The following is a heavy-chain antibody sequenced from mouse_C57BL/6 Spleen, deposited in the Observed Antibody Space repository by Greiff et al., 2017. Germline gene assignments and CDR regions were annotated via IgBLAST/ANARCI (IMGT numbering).Heavy chain of an antibody. CDR1: GYTFTSYG. CDR2: IYPRSGNT. J-gene: IGHJ4*01. CDR3: ARSRSNYAYYYAMDY. Sequence: QVQLQQSGAELARPGASVKLSCKASGYTFTSYGISWVKQRTGQGLEWIGEIYPRSGNTYYNEKFKGKATLTADKSSSTAYMDLRSLTSEDSAVYFCARSRSNYAYYYAMDYWGQGTSVTVSS. V-gene: IGHV1-81*01. D-gene: IGHD2-5*01.